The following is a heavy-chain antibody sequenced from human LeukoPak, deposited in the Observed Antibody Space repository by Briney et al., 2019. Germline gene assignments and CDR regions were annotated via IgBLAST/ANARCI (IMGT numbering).Heavy chain of an antibody. CDR3: ARVRFWDTANLFPAWFDP. CDR2: IYYSGST. CDR1: GGSISSYY. Sequence: SETLSLTCTVSGGSISSYYWSWIRQPPGKGLEWIGYIYYSGSTNYNPSLKSRVTISVDTSKNQFSLKLSSVTAADTAVYYCARVRFWDTANLFPAWFDPWGQGTLVTVSS. J-gene: IGHJ5*02. V-gene: IGHV4-59*01. D-gene: IGHD5-18*01.